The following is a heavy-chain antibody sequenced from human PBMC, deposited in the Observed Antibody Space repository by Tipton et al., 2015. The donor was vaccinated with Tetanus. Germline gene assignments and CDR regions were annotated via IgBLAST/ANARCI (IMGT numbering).Heavy chain of an antibody. CDR1: GVSISSSTYF. V-gene: IGHV4-39*07. D-gene: IGHD5-12*01. J-gene: IGHJ4*02. CDR3: GRANNDYPREGPFDY. CDR2: SFYTGSR. Sequence: TLSLTCAVSGVSISSSTYFWGWLRQPPGKGLEWIGHSFYTGSRHYSPSFESRVTISDDTAKIQFSLNLRSVITADTAVYYCGRANNDYPREGPFDYRGQGVLVSVSS.